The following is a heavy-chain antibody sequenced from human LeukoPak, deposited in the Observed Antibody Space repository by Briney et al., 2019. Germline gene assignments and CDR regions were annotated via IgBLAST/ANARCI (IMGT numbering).Heavy chain of an antibody. CDR2: INSDGSSA. V-gene: IGHV3-74*01. D-gene: IGHD2/OR15-2a*01. Sequence: GGSLRLSCVASGFTFSRYWMHWVRQAPGKGLVWVSHINSDGSSATYADSVKGRFTISRDNAKNTPYLQMNSLRAEDTAVYYCTRGRGTIYIFDYWGQGTLVTVSS. CDR3: TRGRGTIYIFDY. J-gene: IGHJ4*02. CDR1: GFTFSRYW.